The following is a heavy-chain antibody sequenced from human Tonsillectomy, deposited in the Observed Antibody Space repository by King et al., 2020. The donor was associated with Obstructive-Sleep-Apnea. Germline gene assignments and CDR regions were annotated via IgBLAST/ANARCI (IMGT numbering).Heavy chain of an antibody. J-gene: IGHJ4*02. CDR2: ISSSSSYI. Sequence: EVQLVESGGGLVKPGGSLRLSCAASGFTFSSYSMNWVRQAPGKGLEWVSSISSSSSYIYYADSVKGRFTISRDKAKNSLNLQMNSLRAEDTAVYYCARCLDGEPAAGTDYWGQGTLVTVSS. CDR3: ARCLDGEPAAGTDY. D-gene: IGHD6-13*01. CDR1: GFTFSSYS. V-gene: IGHV3-21*01.